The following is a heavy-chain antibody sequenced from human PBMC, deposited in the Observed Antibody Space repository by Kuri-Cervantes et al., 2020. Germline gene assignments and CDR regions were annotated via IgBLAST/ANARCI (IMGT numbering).Heavy chain of an antibody. J-gene: IGHJ4*02. D-gene: IGHD3-9*01. V-gene: IGHV3-48*01. Sequence: GGSLRLSCVASAFTFSTYAMAWVRQAPGKGLEWISFISSSSSTIYYADSVKGRFTISRDNAKNSLFLQMNSLRAEDTAVYYCAREGKDDILTGSFDHWGQGTLVTVSS. CDR2: ISSSSSTI. CDR3: AREGKDDILTGSFDH. CDR1: AFTFSTYA.